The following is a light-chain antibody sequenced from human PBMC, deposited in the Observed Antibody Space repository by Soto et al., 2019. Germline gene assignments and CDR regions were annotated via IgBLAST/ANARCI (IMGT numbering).Light chain of an antibody. Sequence: VLTQSPGTLSLSPWERATLFCRAGQSVSSSALAWYQQKPDQAPRLLIYGASSRATGIPDRFSGSGSGTDFTLTSSSLEPEDVAVYYCQHYRNSPLTCGGGTKGDI. CDR1: QSVSSSA. CDR2: GAS. J-gene: IGKJ4*02. CDR3: QHYRNSPLT. V-gene: IGKV3-20*01.